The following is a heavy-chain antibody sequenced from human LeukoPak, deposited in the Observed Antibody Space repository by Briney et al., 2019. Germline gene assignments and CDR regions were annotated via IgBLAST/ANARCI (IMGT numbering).Heavy chain of an antibody. CDR2: ISPFNGKT. Sequence: ASVKVSCEASGYTFINQAISWVRQAPGQGPEWVGWISPFNGKTDYAQKFQDRVTMTTDTSTTTAYLDLRSLTPGDTALYYCARGGSGSYFDYWGQGTLVTVSS. CDR3: ARGGSGSYFDY. D-gene: IGHD3-10*01. CDR1: GYTFINQA. V-gene: IGHV1-18*01. J-gene: IGHJ4*02.